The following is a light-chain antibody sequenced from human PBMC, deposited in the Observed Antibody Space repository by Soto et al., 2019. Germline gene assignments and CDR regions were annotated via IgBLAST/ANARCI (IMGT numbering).Light chain of an antibody. CDR3: QESYSFLWGT. CDR1: QSINTY. CDR2: GAS. J-gene: IGKJ1*01. V-gene: IGKV1-39*01. Sequence: DIQMTQSPSSLSASVGDRVTITCRTSQSINTYLHWYQQKPGKAPKLLIYGASSLQSGVPLRFSGSGSGTDFTLTITTLQPEDFATYDCQESYSFLWGTCGQGTKVEIK.